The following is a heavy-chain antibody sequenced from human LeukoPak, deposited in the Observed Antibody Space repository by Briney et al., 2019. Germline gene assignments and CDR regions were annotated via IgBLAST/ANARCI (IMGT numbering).Heavy chain of an antibody. V-gene: IGHV3-30*02. Sequence: GGSLRLSCAASGFTFSSYGMHWVRQAPGKGLEWVAFIRYDGSDKYYADSVKGRCILSRDNSRNTLSLEMNSLRAEDTAVYYCAKDHVGTWSALDYWGQGTLVTVSS. CDR3: AKDHVGTWSALDY. CDR2: IRYDGSDK. J-gene: IGHJ4*02. CDR1: GFTFSSYG. D-gene: IGHD6-13*01.